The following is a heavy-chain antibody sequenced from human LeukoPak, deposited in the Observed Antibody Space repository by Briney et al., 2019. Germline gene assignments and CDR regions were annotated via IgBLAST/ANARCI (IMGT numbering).Heavy chain of an antibody. Sequence: GGSLRLSCVASGFPFRSYAMAWVRQTPGKGLESVSVITDDEDTYYADSAKGRFTISRDNSQNTVFLQMNSLRVEDTAVYYCAKVDYWSPENYFDSWGQGTLVTVSS. J-gene: IGHJ4*02. D-gene: IGHD1-1*01. V-gene: IGHV3-23*01. CDR1: GFPFRSYA. CDR2: ITDDEDT. CDR3: AKVDYWSPENYFDS.